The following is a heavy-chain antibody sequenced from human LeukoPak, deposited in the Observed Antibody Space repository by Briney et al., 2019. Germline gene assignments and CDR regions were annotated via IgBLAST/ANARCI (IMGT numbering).Heavy chain of an antibody. Sequence: PSQTLSLTCAVSGGSISSGGYSWSWIRQPPGKGLEWIGYIYHSGSTYYNPSLKSRVTISVDRSKNQFSLELSSVTAADTAVYYCARGRDAFDIWVQGTMVTVSS. CDR2: IYHSGST. CDR1: GGSISSGGYS. J-gene: IGHJ3*02. CDR3: ARGRDAFDI. V-gene: IGHV4-30-2*01.